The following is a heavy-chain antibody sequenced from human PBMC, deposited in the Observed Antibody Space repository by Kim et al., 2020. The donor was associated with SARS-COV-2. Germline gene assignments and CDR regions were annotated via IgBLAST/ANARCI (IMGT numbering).Heavy chain of an antibody. CDR1: GFTFSSYG. Sequence: GGSLRLSCAASGFTFSSYGMHWVRQAPGKGLEWVAVIWYDGSNKYYADSVKGRFTISRDNSKNTLYLQMNSLRAEDTAVYYCAKDTHYYGSGSYYNVHWGPADYWGQGTLVTVSS. CDR2: IWYDGSNK. V-gene: IGHV3-33*06. CDR3: AKDTHYYGSGSYYNVHWGPADY. J-gene: IGHJ4*02. D-gene: IGHD3-10*01.